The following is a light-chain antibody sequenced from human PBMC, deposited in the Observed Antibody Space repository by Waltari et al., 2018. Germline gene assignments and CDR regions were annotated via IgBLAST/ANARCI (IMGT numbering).Light chain of an antibody. J-gene: IGKJ4*01. CDR2: DAS. Sequence: EIVLTQSPATLSLSPGERATLSCRASQSVSSYLAWYQQKPGQAPRRLIYDASNRATGIPARFSGSGSGTDFTLTISSLEPEDFAVYYCHQRSSWPLTFGGGTKVEIK. CDR3: HQRSSWPLT. CDR1: QSVSSY. V-gene: IGKV3-11*01.